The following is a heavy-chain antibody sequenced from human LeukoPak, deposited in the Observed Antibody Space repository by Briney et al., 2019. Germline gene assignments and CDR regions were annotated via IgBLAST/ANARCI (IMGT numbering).Heavy chain of an antibody. V-gene: IGHV4-59*01. J-gene: IGHJ3*02. CDR1: GDSISSYY. Sequence: SETLSLTCTVSGDSISSYYWSWIRQSPGKGLEWIGYIYYSGSTNYDPSLKSRVTISVDTSKNQFSLKLSSVTAADTAVYYCARSGSWSAFDIWGQGTMVTVSS. CDR2: IYYSGST. D-gene: IGHD1-1*01. CDR3: ARSGSWSAFDI.